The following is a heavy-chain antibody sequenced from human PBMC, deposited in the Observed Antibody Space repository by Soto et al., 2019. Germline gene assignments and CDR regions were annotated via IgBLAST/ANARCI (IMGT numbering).Heavy chain of an antibody. V-gene: IGHV3-NL1*01. J-gene: IGHJ4*02. CDR3: ARDGSSSSWYYFDY. D-gene: IGHD6-13*01. CDR2: IYSGGST. Sequence: QVPLVESGGGVVQPGRSLRLSCAASGFTFSSYGMHWVRQAPGKGLEWVSVIYSGGSTYYADSVKGRFTISRDNSKNTLYLQMNSLRAEDTAVYYCARDGSSSSWYYFDYWGQGTLVTVSS. CDR1: GFTFSSYG.